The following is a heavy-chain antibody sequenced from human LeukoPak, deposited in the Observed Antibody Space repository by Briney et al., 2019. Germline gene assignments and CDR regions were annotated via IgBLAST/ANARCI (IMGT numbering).Heavy chain of an antibody. J-gene: IGHJ5*02. V-gene: IGHV4-61*01. D-gene: IGHD3-10*01. CDR1: GGSVSSNIYY. Sequence: SETLSLTCTVSGGSVSSNIYYWSWIRQPPGKGLEWIGYIHYSGRTNYNPSLKSRVTISIDTSKNQFSLKLSSVTAADTAVYYCARDFNYYGSGSFWFDPRGQGTLVTVSS. CDR2: IHYSGRT. CDR3: ARDFNYYGSGSFWFDP.